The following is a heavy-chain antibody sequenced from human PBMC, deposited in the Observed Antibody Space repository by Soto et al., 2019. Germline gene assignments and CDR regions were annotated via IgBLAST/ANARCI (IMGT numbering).Heavy chain of an antibody. V-gene: IGHV3-74*01. Sequence: GGSLRLPLAASEFTLISYWMHWVPKAPGKGLGWVSRINSDGSSTSYADSVKGRFTISRDNEKNTLDLQMNSLRAEDTAVYYCARDDGIAAAGTSYYYYGMDVWGQGTTVTVSS. D-gene: IGHD6-13*01. CDR3: ARDDGIAAAGTSYYYYGMDV. J-gene: IGHJ6*02. CDR1: EFTLISYW. CDR2: INSDGSST.